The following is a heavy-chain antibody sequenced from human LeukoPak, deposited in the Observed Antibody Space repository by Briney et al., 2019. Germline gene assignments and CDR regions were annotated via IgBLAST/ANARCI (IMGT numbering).Heavy chain of an antibody. CDR1: GFTFSDSW. Sequence: GGSLRLSCAASGFTFSDSWMSWVRQAPGKGLEWVANMNQDGSEKDYVDSVKGRFTISRDNAKNSIYLQMNSLRSEDTAVYHCAVSPRTPVSAWGQGTLVTVSS. CDR2: MNQDGSEK. V-gene: IGHV3-7*01. J-gene: IGHJ1*01. D-gene: IGHD5/OR15-5a*01. CDR3: AVSPRTPVSA.